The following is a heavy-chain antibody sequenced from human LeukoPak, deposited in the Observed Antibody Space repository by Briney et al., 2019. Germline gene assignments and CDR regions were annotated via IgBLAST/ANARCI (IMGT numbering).Heavy chain of an antibody. CDR1: GYTFTSYY. D-gene: IGHD4-23*01. V-gene: IGHV1-46*01. CDR2: INPSGGST. J-gene: IGHJ4*02. CDR3: AREVLGKGSFDY. Sequence: AAVKVSCKASGYTFTSYYMHWVRQAPGQGLEWMGIINPSGGSTSYAQNFQGRVTITRDTSTSKVYMELSSLRFEDTAVYYCAREVLGKGSFDYWGQGTLVTVSS.